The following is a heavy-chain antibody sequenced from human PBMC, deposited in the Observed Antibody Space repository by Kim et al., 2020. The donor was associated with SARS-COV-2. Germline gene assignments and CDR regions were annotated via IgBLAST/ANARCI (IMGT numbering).Heavy chain of an antibody. Sequence: VKSRFTISRDNSNNTLYLQMNSLRAEDTAVYYCARDSCSSTSCYWSWFDPWGEGTLVTVSS. D-gene: IGHD2-2*01. J-gene: IGHJ5*02. V-gene: IGHV3-30*01. CDR3: ARDSCSSTSCYWSWFDP.